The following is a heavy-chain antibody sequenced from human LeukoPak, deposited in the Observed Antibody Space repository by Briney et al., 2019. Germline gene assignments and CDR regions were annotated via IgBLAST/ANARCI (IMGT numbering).Heavy chain of an antibody. Sequence: GGSLRLSCAASGFTFSNYSMNWVRQAPGKGLEWFSSISSSSSYIYYADSVKGRFTISRDNAKNSLYLQMNSLRAEDTAVYYCARDLESSGWPDYWGQGTLVTVSS. CDR1: GFTFSNYS. CDR2: ISSSSSYI. V-gene: IGHV3-21*01. J-gene: IGHJ4*02. D-gene: IGHD6-19*01. CDR3: ARDLESSGWPDY.